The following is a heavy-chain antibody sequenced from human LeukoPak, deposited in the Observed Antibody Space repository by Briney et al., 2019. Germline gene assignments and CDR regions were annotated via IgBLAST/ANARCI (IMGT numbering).Heavy chain of an antibody. CDR1: GLTFSSYE. CDR2: ISSSGSTR. D-gene: IGHD2-8*01. CDR3: ARDLTPYCTNGVCFDAFDI. Sequence: PGGSLRLSWEASGLTFSSYEMNWVRQAPGKGLEWVSYISSSGSTRYYADSVKGRFTISRDNAKNLLYLEMNSLRAEDTAIYYCARDLTPYCTNGVCFDAFDIWGQGTMVTVSS. J-gene: IGHJ3*02. V-gene: IGHV3-48*03.